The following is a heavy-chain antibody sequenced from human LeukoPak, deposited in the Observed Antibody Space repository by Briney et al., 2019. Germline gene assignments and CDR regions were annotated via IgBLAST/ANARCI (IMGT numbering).Heavy chain of an antibody. V-gene: IGHV3-30*04. CDR1: GFTFSSYA. J-gene: IGHJ4*02. CDR3: WFGSQY. Sequence: GRSLRLSCAASGFTFSSYAMHWVRQAPGKGLEWVAVISYDGSNKYYADSVKGRFTISRDNSKNTLYLQMNSLRAEDTAVYYGWFGSQYWGQGTLVTVSS. D-gene: IGHD3-10*01. CDR2: ISYDGSNK.